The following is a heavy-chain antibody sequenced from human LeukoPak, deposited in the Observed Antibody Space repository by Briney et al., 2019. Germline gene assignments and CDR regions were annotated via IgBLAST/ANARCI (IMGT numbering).Heavy chain of an antibody. CDR3: ARDYYYDSSGYYYVDY. V-gene: IGHV3-30-3*01. D-gene: IGHD3-22*01. CDR1: GFTFSNYA. Sequence: HPGGSLRLSCAASGFTFSNYAMHWVRQAPGKGLEWVALISYDGINKYYADFVKGRFTISRDNSKNTLYLQMNSLRAEDTAVYYCARDYYYDSSGYYYVDYWGQGTLVTVSS. CDR2: ISYDGINK. J-gene: IGHJ4*02.